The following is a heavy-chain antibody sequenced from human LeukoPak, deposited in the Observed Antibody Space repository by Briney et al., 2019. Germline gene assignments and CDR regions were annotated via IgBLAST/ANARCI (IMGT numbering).Heavy chain of an antibody. CDR3: ATSGTYRFDH. V-gene: IGHV3-48*02. D-gene: IGHD1-26*01. CDR2: ISSSGRTT. Sequence: PGGSLRLSCAASGFTFSNYNMNWVRQAPGKGLEWISYISSSGRTTNYADSVKDRFTISRDNAKNSLYLQMNSLKDGDTAVYYCATSGTYRFDHWGQGTLVTVSS. J-gene: IGHJ4*02. CDR1: GFTFSNYN.